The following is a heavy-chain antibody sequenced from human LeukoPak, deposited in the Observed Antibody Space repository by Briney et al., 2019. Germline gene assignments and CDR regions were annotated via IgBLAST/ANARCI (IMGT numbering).Heavy chain of an antibody. D-gene: IGHD3-22*01. CDR2: IWYDGSNK. Sequence: GGFLRLSCAASGFTFSSYGMHWARQAPGKGLEWVAVIWYDGSNKYYADSVKGRFTISRDNSKNTLYLQMNSLRAEDTAVYYCASQWYYYDSSGFDYWGQGTLVTVSS. CDR3: ASQWYYYDSSGFDY. V-gene: IGHV3-33*01. J-gene: IGHJ4*02. CDR1: GFTFSSYG.